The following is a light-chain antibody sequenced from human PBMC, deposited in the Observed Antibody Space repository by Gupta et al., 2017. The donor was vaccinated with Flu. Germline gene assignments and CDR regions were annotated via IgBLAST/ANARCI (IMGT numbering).Light chain of an antibody. V-gene: IGLV1-44*01. CDR2: GYN. J-gene: IGLJ3*02. CDR3: ASWDDSLNAWV. Sequence: QSELTQPPSLSGAPGQRVIISCSGTSSNIGSNTENWFQQLPGTAPRLLIYGYNQRPSGVPDRFSGSKSGTSASLAISGLHSEDEGDYYCASWDDSLNAWVFGGGTKLTVL. CDR1: SSNIGSNT.